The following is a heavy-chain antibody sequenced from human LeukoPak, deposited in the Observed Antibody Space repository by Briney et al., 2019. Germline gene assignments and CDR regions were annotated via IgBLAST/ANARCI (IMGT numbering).Heavy chain of an antibody. J-gene: IGHJ4*02. V-gene: IGHV3-66*01. Sequence: GGTLRLSCAASGFTISSNYMGWVRQAPGKGLEWVSVIYSGGSTYYADSVKGRFTISRDNSKNMLYLQMNSLRAEDTAVYYCAKDMVGATGGAFDYWGQGTLVTVSS. CDR2: IYSGGST. D-gene: IGHD1-26*01. CDR3: AKDMVGATGGAFDY. CDR1: GFTISSNY.